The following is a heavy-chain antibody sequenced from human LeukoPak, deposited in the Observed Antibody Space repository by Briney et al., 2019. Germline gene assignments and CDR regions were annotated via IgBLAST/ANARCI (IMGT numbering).Heavy chain of an antibody. Sequence: ASVKVSCKASGYTFTSYGISWVRQAPGQGLEWVGWISAYNGNTNYAQKLQGRVTMTTDTSTSTAYMELRSLRSDDTAVYYCARDRPQEQQLGNWFDPWGQGTLVTVSS. CDR3: ARDRPQEQQLGNWFDP. D-gene: IGHD6-13*01. V-gene: IGHV1-18*01. CDR2: ISAYNGNT. CDR1: GYTFTSYG. J-gene: IGHJ5*02.